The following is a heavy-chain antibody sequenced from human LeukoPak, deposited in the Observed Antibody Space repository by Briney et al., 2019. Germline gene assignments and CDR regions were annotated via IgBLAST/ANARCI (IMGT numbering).Heavy chain of an antibody. CDR1: GGTFSRYA. V-gene: IGHV1-69*13. D-gene: IGHD6-19*01. CDR3: ARDRPYTGGWRGFDY. Sequence: SVKVSCKASGGTFSRYAISWVRQAPGQGLEWMGGIIPMFGIANYAQKFQGRVTITADESTSTAYMELGSLRSEDTAVYYCARDRPYTGGWRGFDYWGQGTLVTVSS. J-gene: IGHJ4*02. CDR2: IIPMFGIA.